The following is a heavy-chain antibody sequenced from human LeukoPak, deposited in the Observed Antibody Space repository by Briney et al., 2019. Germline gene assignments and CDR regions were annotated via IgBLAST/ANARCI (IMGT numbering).Heavy chain of an antibody. CDR3: AKAGEYYDILTGYYRPAYYFDY. D-gene: IGHD3-9*01. CDR1: GFTFSSYA. CDR2: ISGSGGST. Sequence: GGSLRLSCAASGFTFSSYAMSWVRQAPGKGLEWVLAISGSGGSTYYADSVKGRFTISRDNSKNTLYLQMNSLRAEDTAVYYCAKAGEYYDILTGYYRPAYYFDYWGQGTLVTVSS. V-gene: IGHV3-23*01. J-gene: IGHJ4*02.